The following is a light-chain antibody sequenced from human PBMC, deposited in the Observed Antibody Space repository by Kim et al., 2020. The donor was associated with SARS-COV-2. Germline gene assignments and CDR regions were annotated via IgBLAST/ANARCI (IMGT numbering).Light chain of an antibody. CDR3: CSHAGSYTWV. J-gene: IGLJ3*02. CDR1: SCDVGTYNF. Sequence: GQSVTISCTGASCDVGTYNFVSWYQQVPGKAPKFIIYDDTKRASGVPDRFSGSKSGNTASLTISGLQTEDEAYYYCCSHAGSYTWVFGGGTQLTVL. CDR2: DDT. V-gene: IGLV2-11*03.